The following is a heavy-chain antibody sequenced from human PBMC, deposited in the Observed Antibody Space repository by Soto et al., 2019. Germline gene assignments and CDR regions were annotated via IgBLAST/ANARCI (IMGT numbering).Heavy chain of an antibody. CDR3: ARLQSYYYMDV. V-gene: IGHV4-59*08. Sequence: PSETLSLTCTVSGGSISSYYWSWIRQPPGKGLEWIGYIYYSGSTNYNPSLKSRVTISVDTSKNQFSLKLSSVTAADTAVYYCARLQSYYYMDVWGKGTTVTVSS. J-gene: IGHJ6*03. CDR2: IYYSGST. CDR1: GGSISSYY.